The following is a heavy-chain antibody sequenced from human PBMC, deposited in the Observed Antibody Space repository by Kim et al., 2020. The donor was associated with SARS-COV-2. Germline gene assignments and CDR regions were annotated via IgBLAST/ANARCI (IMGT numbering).Heavy chain of an antibody. CDR1: GNTFTTYA. J-gene: IGHJ4*02. CDR3: ASGLEDSSSSSFDY. Sequence: ASVKVSCKPSGNTFTTYAMNWVRQAPGQGLEWMGWINTNTGVPTYAQGFTGRFVFSLDTSVSTAYLQISSLTAEDTAVYYCASGLEDSSSSSFDYWGQGT. CDR2: INTNTGVP. D-gene: IGHD6-6*01. V-gene: IGHV7-4-1*02.